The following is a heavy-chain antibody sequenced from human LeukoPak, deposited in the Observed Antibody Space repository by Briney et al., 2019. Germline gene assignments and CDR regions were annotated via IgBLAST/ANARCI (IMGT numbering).Heavy chain of an antibody. V-gene: IGHV3-66*01. Sequence: GGSLRLSCAASGFTVSSNYMSWVRQAPGKGLEWVSVIYSGGSTYYADSVKGRFTISRGNSKNTLYLQMNSLRAEDTAVYYCARDLLWFGESTTSSWGQGTLVTVSS. CDR3: ARDLLWFGESTTSS. CDR1: GFTVSSNY. D-gene: IGHD3-10*01. J-gene: IGHJ5*02. CDR2: IYSGGST.